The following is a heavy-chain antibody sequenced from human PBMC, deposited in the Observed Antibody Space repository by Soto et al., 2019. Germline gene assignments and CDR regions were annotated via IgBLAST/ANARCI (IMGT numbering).Heavy chain of an antibody. CDR1: GFTFSSYS. D-gene: IGHD2-2*01. CDR3: AREDRDIVVVPAGSSDYGMDV. CDR2: ISSSSSYI. V-gene: IGHV3-21*01. Sequence: LRLSCAASGFTFSSYSMNWVRQAPGKGLEWVSSISSSSSYIYYADSVKGRFTISRDNAKNSLYLQMNSLRAEDTAVYYCAREDRDIVVVPAGSSDYGMDVWGQGTTVTVSS. J-gene: IGHJ6*02.